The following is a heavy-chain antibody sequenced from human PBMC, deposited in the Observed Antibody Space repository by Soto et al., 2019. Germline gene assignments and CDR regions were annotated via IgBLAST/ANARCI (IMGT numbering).Heavy chain of an antibody. D-gene: IGHD1-7*01. CDR2: INGDGGTI. CDR1: GFTFSTSW. V-gene: IGHV3-74*01. CDR3: TRGGNYYFDY. J-gene: IGHJ4*02. Sequence: EVQLVEAGGGLVQPGGSLRLSCAASGFTFSTSWIHWVRQAPGKGLVWVSRINGDGGTINYADSVKGRCNISRDNAKNTVYLQMNSLSADDTAVYYCTRGGNYYFDYWGQGTLVTVSS.